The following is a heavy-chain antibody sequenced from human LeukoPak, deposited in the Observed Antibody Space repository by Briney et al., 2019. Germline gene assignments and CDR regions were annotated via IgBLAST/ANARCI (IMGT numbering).Heavy chain of an antibody. CDR1: GHTLTKLS. Sequence: ASVKVSCKVSGHTLTKLSIQWVRQAPGKGLEWMGGFDPEDGEAIYAQNFQGRVTMTEDTSTDTAYMELRSLRSDDTAVYYCAKPRHIVVVGDAFDIWGQGTVVTVSS. V-gene: IGHV1-24*01. CDR2: FDPEDGEA. D-gene: IGHD2-15*01. J-gene: IGHJ3*02. CDR3: AKPRHIVVVGDAFDI.